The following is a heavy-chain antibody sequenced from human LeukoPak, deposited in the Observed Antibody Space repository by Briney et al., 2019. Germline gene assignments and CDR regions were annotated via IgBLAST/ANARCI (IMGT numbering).Heavy chain of an antibody. D-gene: IGHD6-13*01. CDR3: ANSRYSKESYYYYYMDV. V-gene: IGHV3-23*01. Sequence: GGSLRLSCAASGFTFSSYAMSWVRQAPGKGLEWVSAISGSGGSTYYADSVKGRFTISRDNSKNTLYLQMNSLRAEDTAVYYCANSRYSKESYYYYYMDVWGKGTTVTVSS. J-gene: IGHJ6*03. CDR2: ISGSGGST. CDR1: GFTFSSYA.